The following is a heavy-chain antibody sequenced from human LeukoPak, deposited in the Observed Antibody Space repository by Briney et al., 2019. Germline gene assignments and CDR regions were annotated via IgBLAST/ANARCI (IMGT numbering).Heavy chain of an antibody. CDR2: FYYIGNT. CDR1: GDSIDSYC. Sequence: PSETLSLTCTVSGDSIDSYCWSWIRQPPGKGLEWIGSFYYIGNTHYSPSLKSRVTISVDTSKNHFSLNLSSVTAADTAIYYCARYMPGTMFDYWGQGTLVTVSS. J-gene: IGHJ4*02. D-gene: IGHD4/OR15-4a*01. CDR3: ARYMPGTMFDY. V-gene: IGHV4-39*01.